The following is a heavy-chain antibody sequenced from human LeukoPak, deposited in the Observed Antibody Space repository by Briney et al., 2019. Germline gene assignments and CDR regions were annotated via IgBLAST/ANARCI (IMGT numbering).Heavy chain of an antibody. D-gene: IGHD6-19*01. Sequence: RSSETLSLTCTVSGGSISSYYWSWIRQPPGKGLEWIGYIYYSGSTNYNPSLKSRVTISVDTSKNQFSLKLSSVTTADTAVYYCAKGAGPPWFDPWGQGTLVTVSS. CDR2: IYYSGST. V-gene: IGHV4-59*08. J-gene: IGHJ5*02. CDR1: GGSISSYY. CDR3: AKGAGPPWFDP.